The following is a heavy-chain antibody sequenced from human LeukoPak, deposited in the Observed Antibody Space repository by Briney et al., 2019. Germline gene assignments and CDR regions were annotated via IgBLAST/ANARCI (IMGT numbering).Heavy chain of an antibody. CDR3: ARDRATTAGYFDY. Sequence: GGSLRLSCAASGFTFHNYAMHWVRQAPGKGLEWVSLIKGNGDTTYNADSVKGRFTISRDNSKNTLYLQMNSLRAEDTGVYYCARDRATTAGYFDYWGQGTLVTVSS. CDR2: IKGNGDTT. D-gene: IGHD5-12*01. J-gene: IGHJ4*02. CDR1: GFTFHNYA. V-gene: IGHV3-43*02.